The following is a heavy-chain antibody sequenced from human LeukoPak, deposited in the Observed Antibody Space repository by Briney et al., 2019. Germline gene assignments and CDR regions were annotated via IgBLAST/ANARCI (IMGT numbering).Heavy chain of an antibody. CDR2: IYTSGST. V-gene: IGHV4-4*07. CDR3: ARVAGSSGWYRVNYFDY. Sequence: SETLPLTCTVSGGSISSYYWSWIRQPAGKGLEWISRIYTSGSTNYNPSLKSRVTMSVDTSKNQFSLKLSSVTAAETAVYYCARVAGSSGWYRVNYFDYWGQGSLVTVSS. J-gene: IGHJ4*02. CDR1: GGSISSYY. D-gene: IGHD6-19*01.